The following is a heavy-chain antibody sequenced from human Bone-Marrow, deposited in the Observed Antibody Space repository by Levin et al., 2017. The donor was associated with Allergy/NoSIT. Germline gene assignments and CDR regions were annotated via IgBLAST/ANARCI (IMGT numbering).Heavy chain of an antibody. CDR1: GGSISRYY. V-gene: IGHV4-59*08. CDR3: ARLREDCSGSYYLGYYFDY. CDR2: IYYSGST. J-gene: IGHJ4*02. D-gene: IGHD3-10*02. Sequence: PSETLSLTCTVSGGSISRYYWSWIRQPPGKGLEWIGDIYYSGSTNYNPSLKSRVTISADNYKNQLSLKLSTVTAAVTDVYYCARLREDCSGSYYLGYYFDYWGQGTLVTVSS.